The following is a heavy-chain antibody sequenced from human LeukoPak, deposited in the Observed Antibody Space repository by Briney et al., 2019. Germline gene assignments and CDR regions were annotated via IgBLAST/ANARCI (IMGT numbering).Heavy chain of an antibody. V-gene: IGHV4-31*03. D-gene: IGHD4-17*01. J-gene: IGHJ4*02. Sequence: SQTLSLTCTVSGVSITSDDYYWSWIRQHPGMGLELIGYIHHSGSTYYNPSLKSRVSMSVDSSKNQFSLNLSSVTAADTTVYYCARTSYDYGDHYFDYWGQGALVTVSS. CDR1: GVSITSDDYY. CDR2: IHHSGST. CDR3: ARTSYDYGDHYFDY.